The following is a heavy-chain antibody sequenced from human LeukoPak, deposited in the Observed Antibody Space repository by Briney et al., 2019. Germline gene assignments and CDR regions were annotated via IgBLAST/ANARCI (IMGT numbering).Heavy chain of an antibody. J-gene: IGHJ4*02. Sequence: GGSLRLSCAAPGFTFSSYTMTWVRQAPGKGLEWVSVISGSGGTTNYADSVKGRFTISRDNSKNMLYLQMNSLRAEDTAVYYCAKGRTGYIPDYWGQGTPVTVSS. CDR3: AKGRTGYIPDY. D-gene: IGHD6-13*01. V-gene: IGHV3-23*01. CDR2: ISGSGGTT. CDR1: GFTFSSYT.